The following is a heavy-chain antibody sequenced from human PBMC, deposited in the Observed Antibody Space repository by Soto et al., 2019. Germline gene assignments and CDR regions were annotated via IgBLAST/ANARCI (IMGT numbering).Heavy chain of an antibody. V-gene: IGHV1-69*13. Sequence: VKFSCKTFAGAFSSYAISWVRQAPGQGLEWMGGIIPIFGTANYAQKFQGRVTITADESTSTAYMELSRLTSADTAAYYCARDAGPFDYWGQGTLVTVSS. CDR3: ARDAGPFDY. J-gene: IGHJ4*02. CDR1: AGAFSSYA. D-gene: IGHD6-13*01. CDR2: IIPIFGTA.